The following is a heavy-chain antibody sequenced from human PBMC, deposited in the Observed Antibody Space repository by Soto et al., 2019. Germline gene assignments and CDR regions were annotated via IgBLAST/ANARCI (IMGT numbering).Heavy chain of an antibody. J-gene: IGHJ4*02. CDR3: ARTSRFDC. D-gene: IGHD6-6*01. CDR2: IYHSGST. CDR1: GGSISSGGYS. Sequence: NLSLTCAFSGGSISSGGYSWSWIRQPPGKGLEWIGYIYHSGSTYYNPSLKSRVSMSVDTSKNQFSLKLISVTAADTAVYYCARTSRFDCWGQGTLVTVSS. V-gene: IGHV4-30-2*01.